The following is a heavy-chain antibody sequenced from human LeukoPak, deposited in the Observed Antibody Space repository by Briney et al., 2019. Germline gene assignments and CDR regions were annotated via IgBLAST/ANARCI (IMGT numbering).Heavy chain of an antibody. J-gene: IGHJ4*02. V-gene: IGHV3-74*01. Sequence: PGGSLRLSCAPSGFTFSNHWMHWVRHAPGKGLMCVSRISRGASRTDYADSVKGRFTISRDDAKNTLYLRVDSLRVEARGVYFGARGGSDTAMAHDYWGQGILVTVSS. CDR2: ISRGASRT. CDR3: ARGGSDTAMAHDY. D-gene: IGHD5-18*01. CDR1: GFTFSNHW.